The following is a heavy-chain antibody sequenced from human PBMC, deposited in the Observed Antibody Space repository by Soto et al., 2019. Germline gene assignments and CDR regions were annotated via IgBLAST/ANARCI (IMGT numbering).Heavy chain of an antibody. CDR2: IRSKAHGYAT. Sequence: EVHLEESGGGLVQPGGSLKLSCAASGFNFSASAMHWVRQPSGKGLEWVGRIRSKAHGYATGYAASVKGRFTISRDDSKNTAFLQLNSLRTEDTAVYYCTRYDTFDSWCQGALVTVSS. CDR1: GFNFSASA. D-gene: IGHD3-9*01. CDR3: TRYDTFDS. J-gene: IGHJ4*02. V-gene: IGHV3-73*02.